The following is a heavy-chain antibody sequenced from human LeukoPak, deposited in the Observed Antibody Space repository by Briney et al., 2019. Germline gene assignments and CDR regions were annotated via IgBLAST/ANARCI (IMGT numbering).Heavy chain of an antibody. D-gene: IGHD2-2*01. J-gene: IGHJ6*03. CDR3: RLGCSSTSCYSYYYMDV. CDR1: GGTFSSYA. V-gene: IGHV1-69*05. CDR2: IIPIFGTA. Sequence: ASVKVSCKASGGTFSSYAISWVRQAPGQGLEWMGGIIPIFGTANYAQKFQGRVTITTDESTSTAYMELSSLRSEDTAVYYCRLGCSSTSCYSYYYMDVWGKGTTVTVSS.